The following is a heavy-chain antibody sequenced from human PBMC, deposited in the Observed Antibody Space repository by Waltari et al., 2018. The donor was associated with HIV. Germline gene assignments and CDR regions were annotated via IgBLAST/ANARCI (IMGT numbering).Heavy chain of an antibody. D-gene: IGHD2-21*02. CDR1: GFSVSSNY. V-gene: IGHV3-53*01. J-gene: IGHJ4*02. CDR3: ARGFGCGGDCYYFDY. CDR2: IYSGGST. Sequence: EVQLVESGGGLIQPGGSLRLSCAASGFSVSSNYMSWVRQAPGKGLELVSGIYSGGSTYYADSVKGRFTISRDNSKNTLYLQMNSLRAEDTAVYYCARGFGCGGDCYYFDYWGQGTLVTVSS.